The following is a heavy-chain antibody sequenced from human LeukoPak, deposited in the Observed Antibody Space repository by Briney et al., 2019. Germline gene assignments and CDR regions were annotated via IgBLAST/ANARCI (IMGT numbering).Heavy chain of an antibody. V-gene: IGHV3-9*01. CDR3: AKSGPTFVRLRAYYFDY. J-gene: IGHJ4*02. Sequence: PGGSLRLSCAASGFTFDDYAMHWVRQAPGKGLEWVSGVSWNSGSIGYADSVKGRFTISRDNAKNSLYLQMNSLRAEDTALYYCAKSGPTFVRLRAYYFDYWGQGTLVTVSS. CDR1: GFTFDDYA. D-gene: IGHD4-17*01. CDR2: VSWNSGSI.